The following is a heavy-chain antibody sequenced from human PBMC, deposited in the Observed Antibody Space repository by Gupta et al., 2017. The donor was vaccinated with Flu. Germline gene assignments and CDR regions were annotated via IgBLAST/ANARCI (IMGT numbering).Heavy chain of an antibody. CDR1: GGSFSGYY. CDR2: TNHSGST. Sequence: QVQLQQWCAGLLKPSETLSLTCAVYGGSFSGYYWSWIRQPPGKGLEWIGETNHSGSTNYNPSLKSRVTISVDTSKNQFSLKLSSVTAADTAVYYCARGRNPKLWFGETLGRGNLFDPWGQGTLVTVSS. CDR3: ARGRNPKLWFGETLGRGNLFDP. D-gene: IGHD3-10*01. V-gene: IGHV4-34*01. J-gene: IGHJ5*02.